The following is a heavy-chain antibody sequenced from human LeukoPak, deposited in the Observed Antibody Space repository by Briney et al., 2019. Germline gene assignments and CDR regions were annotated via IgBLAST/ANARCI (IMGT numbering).Heavy chain of an antibody. Sequence: PSETLSLTCAVYGGSFSGYYWSWIRQPPGKVLEWIGEINYSGRTNYNPSLKSRVTISVDTSKNQFSLKLSSVTAADTAVYYCARAGDSGSYLVRAFDIWGQGTMVTVSS. J-gene: IGHJ3*02. CDR3: ARAGDSGSYLVRAFDI. CDR2: INYSGRT. D-gene: IGHD1-26*01. V-gene: IGHV4-34*01. CDR1: GGSFSGYY.